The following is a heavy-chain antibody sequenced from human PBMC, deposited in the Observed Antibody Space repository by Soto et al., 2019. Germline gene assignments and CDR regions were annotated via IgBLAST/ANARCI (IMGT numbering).Heavy chain of an antibody. Sequence: SVKVSCKASGGTFDNYAITWVRQAPGQGLEWMAGIIPMLDSANYAEKFQGRVTITADESTSTVYKEVSSLRSEDTAVYYCARTYHYDSLGKTYFYYGMDVWGQGTTVTVSS. D-gene: IGHD3-22*01. CDR2: IIPMLDSA. J-gene: IGHJ6*02. CDR3: ARTYHYDSLGKTYFYYGMDV. V-gene: IGHV1-69*13. CDR1: GGTFDNYA.